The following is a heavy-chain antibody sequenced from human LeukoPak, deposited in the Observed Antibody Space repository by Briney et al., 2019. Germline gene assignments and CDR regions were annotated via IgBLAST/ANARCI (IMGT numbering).Heavy chain of an antibody. V-gene: IGHV4-4*07. J-gene: IGHJ4*02. D-gene: IGHD6-13*01. CDR1: GGSISGYY. CDR2: IYSTGST. Sequence: PSETLSLTCTVSGGSISGYYWSWIRQPAGKGLEWIGRIYSTGSTNYNPSLKSRVTMSVDASKNQFSLRLRSVTAADTAVYYCARQIASVGTAGFDFWGQGALVTVSS. CDR3: ARQIASVGTAGFDF.